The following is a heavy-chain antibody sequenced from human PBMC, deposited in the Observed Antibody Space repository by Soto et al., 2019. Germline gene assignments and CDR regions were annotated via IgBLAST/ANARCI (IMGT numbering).Heavy chain of an antibody. CDR1: GYTFTSYG. CDR3: ARDLGQQLFDY. D-gene: IGHD6-13*01. V-gene: IGHV1-18*01. J-gene: IGHJ4*02. Sequence: QVQLVQSGAEVKKPGASVKVSCKASGYTFTSYGISWVRQAPGQGLEWMGWISAYNGNKKYAQKLKGRVSMTTDTPTSTAAIELRSLRSDDTAVYSFARDLGQQLFDYWAQGTLVTVSS. CDR2: ISAYNGNK.